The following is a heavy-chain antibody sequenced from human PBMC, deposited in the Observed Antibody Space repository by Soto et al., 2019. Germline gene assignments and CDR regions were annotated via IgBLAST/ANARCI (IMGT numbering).Heavy chain of an antibody. CDR1: GYTFTSYG. V-gene: IGHV1-18*01. D-gene: IGHD7-27*01. CDR3: ASGVNWGNAFDI. CDR2: ISAYNGNT. J-gene: IGHJ3*02. Sequence: ASVKVSCKASGYTFTSYGISWVRQAPGQGLEWMGWISAYNGNTNYAQKLQGSVTMTTDTSTSTAYMELRSLRSDDTALYYCASGVNWGNAFDIWGQGTMVTVSS.